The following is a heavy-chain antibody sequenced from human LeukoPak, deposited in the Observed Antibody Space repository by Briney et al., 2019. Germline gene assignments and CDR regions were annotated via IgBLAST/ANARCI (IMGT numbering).Heavy chain of an antibody. D-gene: IGHD5-18*01. V-gene: IGHV3-66*04. Sequence: GGSLRLSCAASGFTISSNYMSWVRQAPGKGLEWVSVIYSGGSTYYADSVKGRFTISRDNSKNTLYLQMNSLRAEDTAVYYCARLRDTAMECWGQGTLVTVSS. CDR1: GFTISSNY. J-gene: IGHJ4*02. CDR3: ARLRDTAMEC. CDR2: IYSGGST.